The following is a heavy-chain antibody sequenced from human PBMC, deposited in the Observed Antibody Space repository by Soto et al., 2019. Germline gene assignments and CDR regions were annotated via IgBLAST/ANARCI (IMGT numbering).Heavy chain of an antibody. D-gene: IGHD2-21*02. Sequence: SETLSLTCTVSGGSISSEYYHWTWIRQAPGKGLEWIGYIHYSGSVHYNPSLQSRLTMSVDTSKNLFSLKLSSVTAADTAVYFCAREDDGGDRDYYGLDIWGQGTTVTVSS. CDR3: AREDDGGDRDYYGLDI. V-gene: IGHV4-30-4*01. CDR2: IHYSGSV. J-gene: IGHJ6*02. CDR1: GGSISSEYYH.